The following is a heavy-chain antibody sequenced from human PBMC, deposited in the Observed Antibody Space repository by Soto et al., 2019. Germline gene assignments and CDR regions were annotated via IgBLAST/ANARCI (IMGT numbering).Heavy chain of an antibody. J-gene: IGHJ4*02. V-gene: IGHV3-66*01. CDR1: GFTVSSNY. Sequence: GGSLRLPCAASGFTVSSNYMSWVRQAPGKGLEWVSVIYSGGSTYYADSVKGRFTISRDNSKNTLYLQMNSLRAEDTAVYYCARDRYCSGGSCQAKLYYFDYWGQGTLVTVSS. CDR2: IYSGGST. D-gene: IGHD2-15*01. CDR3: ARDRYCSGGSCQAKLYYFDY.